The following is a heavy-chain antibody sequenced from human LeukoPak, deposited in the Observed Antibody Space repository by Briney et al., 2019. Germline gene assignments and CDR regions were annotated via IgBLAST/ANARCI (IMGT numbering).Heavy chain of an antibody. CDR1: GGSSSGYY. CDR3: ARGGPYYFDY. J-gene: IGHJ4*02. V-gene: IGHV4-34*01. Sequence: SETLSLTCAVYGGSSSGYYWSWIRQPPGKGLEWIGEINHSGSTNYNPSLKSRVTISVDTSKNQFSLKLSSVTAADTAVYYCARGGPYYFDYWGQGTLVTVSS. CDR2: INHSGST.